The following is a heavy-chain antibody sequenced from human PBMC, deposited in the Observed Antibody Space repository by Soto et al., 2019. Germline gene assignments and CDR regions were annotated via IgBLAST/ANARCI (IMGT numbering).Heavy chain of an antibody. D-gene: IGHD5-12*01. J-gene: IGHJ3*02. CDR1: GFTFSSYG. CDR2: ISYDGSNK. Sequence: QVQLVESGGGVVQPGRSLRPSCAASGFTFSSYGMHWVRQAPGKGLEWVAVISYDGSNKYYADSVKGRPTISRDNSKNTLYLQMNSLRGEDTAVYYCAKDNGSGCDWLRVGDASDIWGQGTMVTVSS. CDR3: AKDNGSGCDWLRVGDASDI. V-gene: IGHV3-30*18.